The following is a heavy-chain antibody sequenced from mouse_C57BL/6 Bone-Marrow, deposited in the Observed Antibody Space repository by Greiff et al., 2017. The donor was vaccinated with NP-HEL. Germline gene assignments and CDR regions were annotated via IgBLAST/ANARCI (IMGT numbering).Heavy chain of an antibody. CDR2: IVPGSGST. V-gene: IGHV1-9*01. Sequence: VVEPGASVKLPCKATGYTFTGYWIEWVKQRPGHGLEWIGEIVPGSGSTNYNEKFKGKATFTADTSSNTAYMQLSSLSTEDSAISYCASSPYWGQGTTLTVSS. J-gene: IGHJ2*01. CDR1: GYTFTGYW. CDR3: ASSPY.